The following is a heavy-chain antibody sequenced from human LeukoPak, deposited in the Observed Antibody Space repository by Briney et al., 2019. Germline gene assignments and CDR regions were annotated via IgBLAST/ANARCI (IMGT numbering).Heavy chain of an antibody. V-gene: IGHV4-61*01. CDR3: AREEFCYGGGCSFDS. CDR1: GSSVSSGNYY. J-gene: IGHJ4*02. CDR2: VYYSEST. D-gene: IGHD2-15*01. Sequence: PSETLSLTRTVSGSSVSSGNYYWSWIRQFPGKGLEWIGYVYYSESTSYNPSLKSRVTISVDTSKNQFSLNLSSVTAADTAMYYCAREEFCYGGGCSFDSWGQGDLVTVSS.